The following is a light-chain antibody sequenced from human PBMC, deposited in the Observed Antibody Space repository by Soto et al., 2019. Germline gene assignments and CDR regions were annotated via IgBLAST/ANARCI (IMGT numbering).Light chain of an antibody. J-gene: IGKJ5*01. CDR1: HDISTY. V-gene: IGKV1-9*01. Sequence: IQLTQSPSLLSSSVGDRVTITCRASHDISTYLAWYQQKPGKAPKLMIYEASTLQSGVPSRFSGSGSGTECTLTISGLMTEDCATYHCQQLNTLPFTFGQGTRLEIK. CDR2: EAS. CDR3: QQLNTLPFT.